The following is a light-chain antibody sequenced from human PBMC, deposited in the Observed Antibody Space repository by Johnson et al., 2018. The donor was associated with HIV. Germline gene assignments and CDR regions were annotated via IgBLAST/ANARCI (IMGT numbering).Light chain of an antibody. J-gene: IGLJ1*01. Sequence: QSVLTQPPSVSAAPGQKVTISCSGSSSNIGNNYVSWYQQLPGTSPKLLIYEKNKRPSGIPDRFSASKSGTSATLAITGLQTGDEADYYCGTWDSSLSAHYVFGPGTKVTVL. V-gene: IGLV1-51*02. CDR3: GTWDSSLSAHYV. CDR1: SSNIGNNY. CDR2: EKN.